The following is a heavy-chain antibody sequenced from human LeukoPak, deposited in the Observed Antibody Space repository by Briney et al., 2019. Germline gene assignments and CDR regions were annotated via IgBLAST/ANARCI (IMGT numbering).Heavy chain of an antibody. CDR3: ASGTSLYRVSYYFDY. J-gene: IGHJ4*02. CDR2: INSSSSYI. V-gene: IGHV3-21*01. Sequence: PGGSLRLSCAASGFTFSSYSMNWVRQAPGKGLEWVSSINSSSSYIYYADSVKGRFTISRDNAKNSLYLQMNSLRAEDTAVYYCASGTSLYRVSYYFDYWGQGTLVTVSS. D-gene: IGHD2/OR15-2a*01. CDR1: GFTFSSYS.